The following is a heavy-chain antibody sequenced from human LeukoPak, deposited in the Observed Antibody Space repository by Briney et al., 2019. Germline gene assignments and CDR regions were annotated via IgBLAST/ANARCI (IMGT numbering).Heavy chain of an antibody. CDR1: GGSFSGYY. J-gene: IGHJ1*01. D-gene: IGHD2-8*01. CDR3: ARGLAVSAIDEYFQH. Sequence: SETLSLTCAVYGGSFSGYYWSWIRQPPGKGLEWIGEINHSGSTNYNPSLKSRVTISVDTSKNQFSLKLSSVTAADTAVYYCARGLAVSAIDEYFQHWGQGTLVTVSS. CDR2: INHSGST. V-gene: IGHV4-34*01.